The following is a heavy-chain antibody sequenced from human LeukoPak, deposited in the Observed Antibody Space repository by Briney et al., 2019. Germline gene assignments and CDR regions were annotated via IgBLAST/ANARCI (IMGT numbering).Heavy chain of an antibody. CDR1: GYTLTELS. CDR2: FDPEDGET. V-gene: IGHV1-24*01. J-gene: IGHJ4*02. D-gene: IGHD6-13*01. CDR3: ATDRHGRPYSSSLTPLCY. Sequence: ASVKVSCKVSGYTLTELSMHWVRQAPGKGLEWMGGFDPEDGETIYAQKFQGRVTMTEDTSTDTAYMELSSLRSEDTAVYYCATDRHGRPYSSSLTPLCYWGQGTLVTVSS.